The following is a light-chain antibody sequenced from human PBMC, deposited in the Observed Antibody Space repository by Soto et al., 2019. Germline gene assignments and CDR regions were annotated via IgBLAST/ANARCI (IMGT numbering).Light chain of an antibody. Sequence: DVQMTQSPSSLSASVGDRVIITCRTSQSISDYLNWYQQKPGKAPKVLIYDVSTLQSGVPSRFNGSGSGTDFTLTISSLQLEDVATYYCQQSYRTPRPFGQGTKVEIK. CDR1: QSISDY. V-gene: IGKV1-39*01. CDR3: QQSYRTPRP. J-gene: IGKJ1*01. CDR2: DVS.